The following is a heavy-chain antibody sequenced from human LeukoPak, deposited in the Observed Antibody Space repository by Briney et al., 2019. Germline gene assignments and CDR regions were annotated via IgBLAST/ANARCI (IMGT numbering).Heavy chain of an antibody. Sequence: PSETLSLTCAVYGGSFSGYYWSWIRQPPGKGLEWIGEINHSGSTNYNPSLKSRVTISVDTSKNQFSLKLSSVTAADTAVYYCAREIGAAGIWGQGTMVTVSS. J-gene: IGHJ3*02. CDR1: GGSFSGYY. D-gene: IGHD6-13*01. CDR3: AREIGAAGI. V-gene: IGHV4-34*01. CDR2: INHSGST.